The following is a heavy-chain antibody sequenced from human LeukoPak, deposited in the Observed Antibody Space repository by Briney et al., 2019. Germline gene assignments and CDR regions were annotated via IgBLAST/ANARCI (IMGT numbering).Heavy chain of an antibody. J-gene: IGHJ3*02. CDR3: AKDLRDSSGYYYNAFDI. CDR2: IRYDGSNK. V-gene: IGHV3-30*02. CDR1: GFTFSSYE. D-gene: IGHD3-22*01. Sequence: GGSLRLSCAASGFTFSSYEMNWVRQAPGKGLEWVAFIRYDGSNKYYADSVKGRFTISRDNSKNTLYLQMNSLRAEDTAVYYCAKDLRDSSGYYYNAFDIWGQGTMVTVSS.